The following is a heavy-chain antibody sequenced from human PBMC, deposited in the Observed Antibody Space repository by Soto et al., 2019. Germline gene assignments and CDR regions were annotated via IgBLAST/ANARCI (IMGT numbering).Heavy chain of an antibody. J-gene: IGHJ4*02. Sequence: QVQLVESGGGVVQPGRSLRLSCAASGFTLSNYAMHWVRQAPGKGLEWVTFISSDGSNKYYADSVKGRFTISRDNSKNTLLLQMNSLRAADTAVYYCARDGVGAADRAFDYWGQGNLVTVSS. D-gene: IGHD1-26*01. CDR2: ISSDGSNK. CDR3: ARDGVGAADRAFDY. CDR1: GFTLSNYA. V-gene: IGHV3-30-3*01.